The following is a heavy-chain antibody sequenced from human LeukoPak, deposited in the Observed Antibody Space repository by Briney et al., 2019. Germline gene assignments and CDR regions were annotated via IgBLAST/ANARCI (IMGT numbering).Heavy chain of an antibody. CDR2: ITWSGGST. Sequence: ETLSLTCTVSGGSISSYYWSWIRQPPGKGLEWVSGITWSGGSTGYVDSVKGRFSISRDNAKKSLFLQMNSLRAEDTALYYCARDRGGDCQLTGICAFDIWGQGTMVTVSS. D-gene: IGHD2-21*01. CDR3: ARDRGGDCQLTGICAFDI. J-gene: IGHJ3*02. CDR1: GGSISSYY. V-gene: IGHV3-20*04.